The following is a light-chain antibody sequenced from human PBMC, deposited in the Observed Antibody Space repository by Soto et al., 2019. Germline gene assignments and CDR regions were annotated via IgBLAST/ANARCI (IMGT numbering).Light chain of an antibody. V-gene: IGKV3-20*01. J-gene: IGKJ4*02. CDR3: QQYGSSPPDT. CDR2: GAS. CDR1: ESVSSTY. Sequence: EIVLTQSPGTLSLSPGDRATLSCRASESVSSTYLAWYQQKPGQALRLLIYGASSRASGIPDRFSGSGSGTDFTLTISRLEPEDFAVYYCQQYGSSPPDTFGGGTKVDIK.